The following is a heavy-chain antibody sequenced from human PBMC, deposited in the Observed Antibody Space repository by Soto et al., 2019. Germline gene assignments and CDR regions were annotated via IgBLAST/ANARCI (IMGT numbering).Heavy chain of an antibody. D-gene: IGHD6-13*01. CDR1: AFTFKNHW. J-gene: IGHJ5*02. CDR2: INGDGSFT. V-gene: IGHV3-74*01. Sequence: PGGSLRLSCAASAFTFKNHWMHWVRQVPGKGPVWVSRINGDGSFTSYADAVKGRFTISRDNAKNTLSLQMNSLRDEDTAVYYCARGAIAAAGTRNNWFDPWGQGTLVTVSS. CDR3: ARGAIAAAGTRNNWFDP.